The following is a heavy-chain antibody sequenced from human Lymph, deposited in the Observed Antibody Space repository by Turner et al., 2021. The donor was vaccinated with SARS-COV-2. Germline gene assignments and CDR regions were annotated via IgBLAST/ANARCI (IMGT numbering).Heavy chain of an antibody. J-gene: IGHJ5*02. CDR1: GCTFSSYA. V-gene: IGHV1-69*04. CDR3: ARGRMDSFGGGYYSWFDP. D-gene: IGHD1-26*01. Sequence: VQLVQSGAEVKTPGSSVKVFCKASGCTFSSYAINWRRQARGQGLEGMGRIIPIIGIANYAQEFQCRETITADKSTSTAYMELSSLRSEDTAVYYCARGRMDSFGGGYYSWFDPWGQGTLVTVSS. CDR2: IIPIIGIA.